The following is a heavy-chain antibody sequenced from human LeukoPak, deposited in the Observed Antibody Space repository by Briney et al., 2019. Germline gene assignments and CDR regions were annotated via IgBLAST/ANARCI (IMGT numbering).Heavy chain of an antibody. J-gene: IGHJ4*02. V-gene: IGHV4-4*02. CDR2: IYHSGST. CDR1: GGSISSSNW. D-gene: IGHD2-15*01. CDR3: ARHSGGRYCSGGSCVIDY. Sequence: PSGTLSLTCAVSGGSISSSNWWSWVRQPPGKGLEWIGEIYHSGSTNYNPSLKSRVTISVDTSKNQFSLKLSSVTAADTAVYYCARHSGGRYCSGGSCVIDYWGRGTLVTVSS.